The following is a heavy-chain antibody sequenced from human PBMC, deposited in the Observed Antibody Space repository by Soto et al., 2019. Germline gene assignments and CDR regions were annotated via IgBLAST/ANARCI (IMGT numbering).Heavy chain of an antibody. J-gene: IGHJ4*02. CDR1: GFTFSSYA. D-gene: IGHD6-6*01. V-gene: IGHV3-23*01. CDR3: AKDGGVSIAARHSDY. CDR2: ISGSGGST. Sequence: VGSLRLSCAASGFTFSSYAMSWVRQAPGKGLEWVSAISGSGGSTYYADSVKGRFTISRDNSKNTLYLQMNSLRAEDTAVYYCAKDGGVSIAARHSDYWGQGTLVTVSS.